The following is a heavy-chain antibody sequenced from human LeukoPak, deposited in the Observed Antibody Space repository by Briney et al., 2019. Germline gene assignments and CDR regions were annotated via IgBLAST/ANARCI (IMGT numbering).Heavy chain of an antibody. CDR2: INYGGST. CDR1: EMSFSAYY. CDR3: ARGFPPGSGSRGSHAFDV. V-gene: IGHV4-34*01. D-gene: IGHD6-19*01. J-gene: IGHJ3*01. Sequence: SETLSLTCAVSEMSFSAYYWNWIRQSPGKGLEWIGEINYGGSTKYTPSLEGRGTILIDTSKNQFSLKLTSVTAADTAVYYCARGFPPGSGSRGSHAFDVWGPGTMVTVSS.